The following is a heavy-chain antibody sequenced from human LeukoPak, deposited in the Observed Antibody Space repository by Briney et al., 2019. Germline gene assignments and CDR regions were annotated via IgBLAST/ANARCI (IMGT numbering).Heavy chain of an antibody. Sequence: GRSLRLSCAASGLTLGDFAMHWVRQAPGKGLGWVSGISWNSGRIEYADSVKGRFTSSSDNAKNSLYLQMNNLRVECTALYHWAKADNWDGPDAAACDIWGQGTMVTVSS. CDR3: AKADNWDGPDAAACDI. CDR2: ISWNSGRI. V-gene: IGHV3-9*01. J-gene: IGHJ3*02. D-gene: IGHD1-20*01. CDR1: GLTLGDFA.